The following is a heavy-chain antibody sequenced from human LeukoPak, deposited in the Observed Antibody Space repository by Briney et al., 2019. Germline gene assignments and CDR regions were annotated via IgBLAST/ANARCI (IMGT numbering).Heavy chain of an antibody. CDR2: ISSNGGST. D-gene: IGHD3-22*01. CDR3: ARGGQSKYDSSGYLNYFDY. J-gene: IGHJ4*02. V-gene: IGHV3-64*01. Sequence: GGSLRLSCAASGFTFSSYVMYWVRQAPGKGLEYVSSISSNGGSTYYANSVKGRFTISRDNSKNTLYLRMGSLRAEDTAVYYCARGGQSKYDSSGYLNYFDYWGQGTLVTVSS. CDR1: GFTFSSYV.